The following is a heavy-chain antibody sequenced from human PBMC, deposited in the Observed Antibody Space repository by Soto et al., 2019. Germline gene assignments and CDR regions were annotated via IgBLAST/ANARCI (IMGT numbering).Heavy chain of an antibody. CDR1: GFTFSSYG. CDR3: AKCKGGPQDYYYYGMDV. V-gene: IGHV3-30*18. J-gene: IGHJ6*02. Sequence: GGSLRLSCAASGFTFSSYGMHWVRQAPGKGLEWVAVISYDGSNKYYADSVKGRFTISRDNSKNTLYLQMNSLRAEDTAVYYCAKCKGGPQDYYYYGMDVWGQGTTVTVSS. CDR2: ISYDGSNK. D-gene: IGHD3-16*01.